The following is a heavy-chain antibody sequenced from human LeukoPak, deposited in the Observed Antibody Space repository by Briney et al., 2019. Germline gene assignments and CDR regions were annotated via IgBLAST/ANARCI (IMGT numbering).Heavy chain of an antibody. CDR2: IKQDGIEK. CDR1: GFTLSNHW. J-gene: IGHJ4*02. V-gene: IGHV3-7*01. D-gene: IGHD5-24*01. CDR3: GRGWAVDF. Sequence: GGSLRLSCAASGFTLSNHWMIWVRQAPGKGLECVANIKQDGIEKYYLDSVKGRFTISRDNAKNSVRVEDTAVYYCGRGWAVDFWGQGTLVTVSS.